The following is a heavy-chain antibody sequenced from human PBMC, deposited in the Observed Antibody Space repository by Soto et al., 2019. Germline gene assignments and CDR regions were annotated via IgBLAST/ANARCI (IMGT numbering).Heavy chain of an antibody. CDR1: GFTFSSYS. CDR3: ARDLPHTFDY. Sequence: GGSLRLSCAASGFTFSSYSTNWVRQAPGKGLEWVSSISSSSSYIYYADSVKGRFTISRDNAKNSLYLQMNSLRAEDTAVYYCARDLPHTFDYWGQGTLVTVSS. J-gene: IGHJ4*02. V-gene: IGHV3-21*01. CDR2: ISSSSSYI.